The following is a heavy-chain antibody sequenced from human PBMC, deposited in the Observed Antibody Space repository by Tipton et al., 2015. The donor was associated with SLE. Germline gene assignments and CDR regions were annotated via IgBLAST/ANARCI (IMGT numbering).Heavy chain of an antibody. V-gene: IGHV4-39*07. CDR2: IYYSGST. Sequence: TLSLTCTGSGGSISSSSYYWGWIRQPPGKGLEWIGSIYYSGSTYYNPSLKSRVTISVDTSKNQFSLKLSSVTAADTAVYYCARAGGGDSNWFDPWGQGTLVTVSS. CDR1: GGSISSSSYY. J-gene: IGHJ5*02. CDR3: ARAGGGDSNWFDP. D-gene: IGHD2-21*01.